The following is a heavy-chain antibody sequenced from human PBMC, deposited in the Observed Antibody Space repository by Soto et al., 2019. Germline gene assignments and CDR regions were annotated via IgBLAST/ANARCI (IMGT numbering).Heavy chain of an antibody. Sequence: QVQLVESGGGVVQPGTSLRLSCAASGFTFSHYGIHWVRQAPGKGLEWVAVTWSSGRREDYADSVRGRFTVSRDNSKTTVYLQMNNLRVEDTAVYYCAKDDDTSSHYSLLDFRGQGTLVPVSS. J-gene: IGHJ4*02. CDR1: GFTFSHYG. D-gene: IGHD3-22*01. CDR2: TWSSGRRE. V-gene: IGHV3-33*06. CDR3: AKDDDTSSHYSLLDF.